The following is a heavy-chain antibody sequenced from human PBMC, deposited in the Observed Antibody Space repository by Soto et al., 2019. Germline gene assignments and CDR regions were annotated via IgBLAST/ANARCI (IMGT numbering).Heavy chain of an antibody. CDR3: AIRTHCDYAGRRHYYYYYGMDV. D-gene: IGHD4-17*01. CDR2: IIPIFGTA. Sequence: QVQLVQSGAEVKKPGSSVKVSCKASGGTFSSYGISWVRQAPGQGLEWMGGIIPIFGTANYAQKFQGRVTITADESTSTAYMELSSLRSEDTAVYYCAIRTHCDYAGRRHYYYYYGMDVWGQGTTVTVSS. CDR1: GGTFSSYG. J-gene: IGHJ6*02. V-gene: IGHV1-69*01.